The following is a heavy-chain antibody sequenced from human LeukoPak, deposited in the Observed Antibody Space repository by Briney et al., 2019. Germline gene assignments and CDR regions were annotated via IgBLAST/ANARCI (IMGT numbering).Heavy chain of an antibody. V-gene: IGHV4-61*08. Sequence: PSETLSLTCTVSGVSVGSGDYFWSWIRQPPGKGLEWIGEINHSGSTNYNPSLKSRVTISVDTSKNQFSLKLSSVTAADTAVYYCARDSSGFDYWGQGTLVTVSS. J-gene: IGHJ4*02. D-gene: IGHD3-22*01. CDR1: GVSVGSGDYF. CDR2: INHSGST. CDR3: ARDSSGFDY.